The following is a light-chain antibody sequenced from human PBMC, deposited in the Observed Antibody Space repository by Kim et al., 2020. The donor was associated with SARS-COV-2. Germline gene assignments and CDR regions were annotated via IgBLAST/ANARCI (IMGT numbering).Light chain of an antibody. CDR2: RDS. J-gene: IGLJ2*01. CDR3: QVWDSSVVV. CDR1: NIRTRN. V-gene: IGLV3-9*01. Sequence: SYELTQPLSVSVALGQTARITCGGDNIRTRNVHWYQQKPGQAPVQVIYRDSNRPSGIPERFSGFNSGNTATLTISRAQAGDEADYYCQVWDSSVVVFGGG.